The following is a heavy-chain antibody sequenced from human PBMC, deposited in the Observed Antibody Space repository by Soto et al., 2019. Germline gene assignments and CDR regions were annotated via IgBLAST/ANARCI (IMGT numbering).Heavy chain of an antibody. J-gene: IGHJ4*02. CDR2: ISWSTSSI. D-gene: IGHD3-3*01. V-gene: IGHV3-9*01. CDR3: GKASSSNSWSPIDY. Sequence: PGGSLRLACAASGVTLDNYAMHWVRQIPGKGLQWVSGISWSTSSIGYGASLRGRFLISRDNANNSLYLQMNDLRPEDTALYYCGKASSSNSWSPIDYWGQGTMVTVSS. CDR1: GVTLDNYA.